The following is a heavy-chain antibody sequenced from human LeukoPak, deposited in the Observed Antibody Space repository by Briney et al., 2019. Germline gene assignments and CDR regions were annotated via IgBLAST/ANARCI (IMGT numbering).Heavy chain of an antibody. CDR3: ARFMYYDILTGGAPYNWFDP. CDR1: GGTFSSYA. D-gene: IGHD3-9*01. J-gene: IGHJ5*02. V-gene: IGHV1-69*04. Sequence: ASVKVSCKASGGTFSSYAISWVRQAPGQGLEWMGRIIPILGIANYAQKFQGRVTITADKSTSTAYMELSSLRSEDTAVYYCARFMYYDILTGGAPYNWFDPWGQGTLVTVSS. CDR2: IIPILGIA.